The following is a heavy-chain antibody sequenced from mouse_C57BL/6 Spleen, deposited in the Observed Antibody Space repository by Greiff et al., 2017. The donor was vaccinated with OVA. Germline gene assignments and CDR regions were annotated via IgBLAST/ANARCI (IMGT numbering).Heavy chain of an antibody. V-gene: IGHV1-66*01. CDR1: GYSFTSYY. Sequence: VQLQESGPELVKPGASVKISCKASGYSFTSYYIHWVKQRPGQGLEWIGWIYPGSGNTKYNEKFKGKATLTADTSSSTAYMQLSSLTSEDSAVYYCASPYDYQAWFAYWGQGTLVTVSA. J-gene: IGHJ3*01. CDR3: ASPYDYQAWFAY. CDR2: IYPGSGNT. D-gene: IGHD2-4*01.